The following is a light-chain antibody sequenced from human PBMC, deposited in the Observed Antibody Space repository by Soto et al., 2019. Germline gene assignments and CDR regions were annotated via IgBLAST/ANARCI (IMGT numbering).Light chain of an antibody. J-gene: IGLJ2*01. Sequence: QSVLTQPPSVSGAPGQRVTISCTGSSSNIGAGYAVHWYQQLPGTAPKLLIYDNTNRPSGVPDRFSGSESGTSASLAITGLQAEHEADYYCQSYDTSLSASVFGGGTKLTVL. CDR2: DNT. V-gene: IGLV1-40*01. CDR1: SSNIGAGYA. CDR3: QSYDTSLSASV.